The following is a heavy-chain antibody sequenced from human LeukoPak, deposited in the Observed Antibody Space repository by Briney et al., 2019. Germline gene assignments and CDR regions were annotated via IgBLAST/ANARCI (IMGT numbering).Heavy chain of an antibody. CDR2: IYYSGST. CDR3: ARALVARFDY. D-gene: IGHD5-12*01. V-gene: IGHV4-30-4*01. Sequence: SQTLSLTCTVSGSSISSGDYYWSWIRQPPGKGLEWIGYIYYSGSTYYNPSLKSRVTISVDTSKNQFSLKPSSVTAADTAVYYCARALVARFDYWGQGTLVTVSS. CDR1: GSSISSGDYY. J-gene: IGHJ4*02.